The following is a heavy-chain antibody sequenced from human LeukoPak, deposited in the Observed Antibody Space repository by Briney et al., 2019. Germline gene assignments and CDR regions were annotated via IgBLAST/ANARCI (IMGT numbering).Heavy chain of an antibody. CDR3: ARELYYGSGSPLDY. J-gene: IGHJ4*02. Sequence: SEPLSLTCAVSGRSISSSNWWSWVRQPPGKGLEWIGEIYHSGSTNYNPSLKSRVTILVDKSKNQFSLKLSSVTAADTAVYYCARELYYGSGSPLDYWGQGTRDSVST. D-gene: IGHD3-10*01. V-gene: IGHV4-4*02. CDR2: IYHSGST. CDR1: GRSISSSNW.